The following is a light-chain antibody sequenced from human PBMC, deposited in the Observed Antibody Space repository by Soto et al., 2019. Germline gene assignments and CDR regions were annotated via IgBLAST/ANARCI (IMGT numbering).Light chain of an antibody. CDR1: QNLGTLY. CDR2: SAS. CDR3: QQYAGSPRT. J-gene: IGKJ1*01. V-gene: IGKV3-20*01. Sequence: EILLTQSPGTLSLSPGERGTLSCRASQNLGTLYLAWFQQKSGQAPRLLIYSASRRDTGIPDRFTGSGSGTDFTLTINRVEPEDFEVYFCQQYAGSPRTFGQGTKVDIK.